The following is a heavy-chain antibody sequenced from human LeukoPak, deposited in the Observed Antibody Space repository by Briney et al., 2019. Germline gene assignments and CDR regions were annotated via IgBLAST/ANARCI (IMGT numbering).Heavy chain of an antibody. J-gene: IGHJ6*02. CDR2: IYSGGST. CDR1: GFTVSSNY. V-gene: IGHV3-53*01. Sequence: PGGSLRLSCAASGFTVSSNYMSWVRQAPGKGLEWVSVIYSGGSTYYADSVKGRFTISRDNSKNTLYPQMNSLRAEDTAVYYCAIQNYYYYGMDVWGQGTTVTVSS. CDR3: AIQNYYYYGMDV.